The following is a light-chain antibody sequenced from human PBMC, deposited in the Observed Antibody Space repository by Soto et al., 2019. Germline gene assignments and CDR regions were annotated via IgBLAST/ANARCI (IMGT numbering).Light chain of an antibody. J-gene: IGKJ1*01. CDR3: QQYNNCPRT. Sequence: EIVMTQSPATLSVSPGERATLSCRASQSVSSNFAWYQQKPGQAPRLLIYVASTRATGIPAMFSGSGSGTAFTLTISSLQSEDFAVYYCQQYNNCPRTFGQGTKVEIK. CDR1: QSVSSN. V-gene: IGKV3-15*01. CDR2: VAS.